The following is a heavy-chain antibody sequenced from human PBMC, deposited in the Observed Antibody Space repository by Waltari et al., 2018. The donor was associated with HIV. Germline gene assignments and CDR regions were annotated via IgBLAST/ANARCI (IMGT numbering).Heavy chain of an antibody. Sequence: QLQLKESGSGLVTPSQTLSLTCAVSGGSISSGGYYWSWIRQPPGKGLEWIGYIYHSGSTYYNPSLKSRVTISVDRSKNQFSLKLSSVTAADTAVYYCARDMGVGANSPYAFDIWGQGTMVTVSS. D-gene: IGHD1-26*01. CDR3: ARDMGVGANSPYAFDI. V-gene: IGHV4-30-2*01. CDR1: GGSISSGGYY. CDR2: IYHSGST. J-gene: IGHJ3*02.